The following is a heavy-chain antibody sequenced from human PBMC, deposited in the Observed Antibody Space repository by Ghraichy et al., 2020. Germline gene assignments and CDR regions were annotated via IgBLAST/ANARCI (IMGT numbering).Heavy chain of an antibody. D-gene: IGHD3-22*01. Sequence: GGSLRLSCSASGFTFSSYAMHWVRQAPGKGLEYVSAISSNGGSTYYADSVKGRFTIFRDNSKNTLYLQMSSLRAEDTAVYYCVKDRYDSEVSPFDYWGQGTLVTVSS. CDR2: ISSNGGST. CDR1: GFTFSSYA. V-gene: IGHV3-64D*06. J-gene: IGHJ4*02. CDR3: VKDRYDSEVSPFDY.